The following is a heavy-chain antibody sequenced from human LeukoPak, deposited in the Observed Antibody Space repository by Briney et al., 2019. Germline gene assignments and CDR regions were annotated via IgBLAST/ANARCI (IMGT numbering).Heavy chain of an antibody. V-gene: IGHV4-34*01. J-gene: IGHJ5*02. CDR1: GGSFSGYC. CDR3: ARAPYHVWGSYRYNWFDP. D-gene: IGHD3-16*02. CDR2: INHSGST. Sequence: PSETLSLTCAVYGGSFSGYCWSWTRQPPGKGLEWIGEINHSGSTNYNPSLKRRVTISVDTSKNQFSLKLSSVTAADTAVYYCARAPYHVWGSYRYNWFDPWGQGTLVTVSS.